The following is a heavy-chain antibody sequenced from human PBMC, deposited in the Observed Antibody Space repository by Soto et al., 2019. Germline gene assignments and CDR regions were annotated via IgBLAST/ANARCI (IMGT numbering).Heavy chain of an antibody. CDR3: AKGQRQLNS. J-gene: IGHJ5*02. Sequence: HPGGSLRLSCVASGFTFSSNAMSWVRQAPGKGLEWVSTISGSGGDTYYADSVKGRFTISRDNSKNALYLQVNSLRAEDTAVYYCAKGQRQLNSWGEGTLVTVSS. CDR1: GFTFSSNA. CDR2: ISGSGGDT. V-gene: IGHV3-23*01. D-gene: IGHD3-10*01.